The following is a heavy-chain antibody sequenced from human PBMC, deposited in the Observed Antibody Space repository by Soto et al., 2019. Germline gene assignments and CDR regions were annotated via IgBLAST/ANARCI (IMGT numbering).Heavy chain of an antibody. CDR2: TSYDGSNK. Sequence: QVQLVESGGGVVQPGRSLRLSCAASGFTFNTFAMHWVRQAPGKGLEWVTVTSYDGSNKYYADSVKGRFTISRDNSKNTVYLQMNSLRPEDTAVYYCVRDTINSGWYFTEGYYFGMDVWGQGTTVTVSS. CDR1: GFTFNTFA. D-gene: IGHD6-19*01. V-gene: IGHV3-30-3*01. J-gene: IGHJ6*02. CDR3: VRDTINSGWYFTEGYYFGMDV.